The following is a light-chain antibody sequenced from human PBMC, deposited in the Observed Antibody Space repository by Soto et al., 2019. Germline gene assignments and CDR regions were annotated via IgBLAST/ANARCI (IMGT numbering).Light chain of an antibody. V-gene: IGLV1-40*01. CDR1: SSNIGAGYD. J-gene: IGLJ2*01. Sequence: QSVLTQPPSVSGAPGQRVTISCIGSSSNIGAGYDVHWYQQLPRTAPKLLIYGNSNRPSGVPDRFSGSKSGTSASLAITGLKAEDEADYYCQSYDSSLSSVVFGGGTQLTVL. CDR3: QSYDSSLSSVV. CDR2: GNS.